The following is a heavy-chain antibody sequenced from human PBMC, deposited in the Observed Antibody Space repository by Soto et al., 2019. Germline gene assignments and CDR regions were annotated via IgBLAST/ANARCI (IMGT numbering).Heavy chain of an antibody. CDR1: GYTFTSYG. J-gene: IGHJ6*02. D-gene: IGHD2-15*01. Sequence: QVQLVQSGAEVKKPGASVKVSCKASGYTFTSYGISWVRQAPGQGLEWMGWISAYNGNTNYTQKLQGRVTMTTDTSTSTAYMELRSLRSDDTAVYYCAREAVVAATGGDYYYGMDVWGQGTTVTVSS. CDR3: AREAVVAATGGDYYYGMDV. V-gene: IGHV1-18*01. CDR2: ISAYNGNT.